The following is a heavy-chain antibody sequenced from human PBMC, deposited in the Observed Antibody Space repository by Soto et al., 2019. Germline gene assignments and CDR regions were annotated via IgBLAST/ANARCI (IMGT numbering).Heavy chain of an antibody. Sequence: PSETLSLTCTVSGGSISSYYWSWIRQPPGKGLEWIGYIYYSGSTNYNPSLKSRVTISVDTSKNQFSLRLSSVTAADTAVYYCARFGGYCSGGSCSLFDYWGQGTLVTVSS. J-gene: IGHJ4*02. CDR3: ARFGGYCSGGSCSLFDY. CDR1: GGSISSYY. CDR2: IYYSGST. D-gene: IGHD2-15*01. V-gene: IGHV4-59*01.